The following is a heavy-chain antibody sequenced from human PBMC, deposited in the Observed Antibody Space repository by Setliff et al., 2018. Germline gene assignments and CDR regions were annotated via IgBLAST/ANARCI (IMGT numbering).Heavy chain of an antibody. CDR3: ARDGSAFFYEH. CDR1: GYTFTGYF. CDR2: INPNKDVT. Sequence: GASVKVSCKASGYTFTGYFIHWLRQAPGQGLEWLGWINPNKDVTKYAQKFQDRILMTKDTSLNTVYMELRSLRPDDTALYYCARDGSAFFYEHWGQGSLVTVSS. J-gene: IGHJ4*02. D-gene: IGHD1-26*01. V-gene: IGHV1-2*02.